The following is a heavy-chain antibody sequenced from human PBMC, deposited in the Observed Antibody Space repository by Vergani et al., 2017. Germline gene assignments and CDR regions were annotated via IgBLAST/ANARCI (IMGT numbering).Heavy chain of an antibody. CDR1: DSSIMTNPY. CDR3: ARHRGSGGCFPSSYFYGMDV. CDR2: IHHSGDT. Sequence: QVQLQQWGAGLLKPSETLTLTCDVSDSSIMTNPYWGWFRQSPGKGLEWIGCIHHSGDTHYTSSLKSRVSISFVSSSKFSLSLTSVTAADTAIYYCARHRGSGGCFPSSYFYGMDVWVHGTTVTDSS. V-gene: IGHV4-38-2*01. J-gene: IGHJ6*02. D-gene: IGHD3-10*01.